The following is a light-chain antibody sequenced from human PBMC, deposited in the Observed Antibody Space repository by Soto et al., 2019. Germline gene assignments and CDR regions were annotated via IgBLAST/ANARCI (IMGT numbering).Light chain of an antibody. Sequence: DIQMTQSPSSLSASVGDRVTITCRASQAIRNDLAWYQQKPGRAPKRLIYGSSSLQSGVPSRFSGSGSGTEFTLTISSLQPEDFATYYCLQRNVFPRTFGQGTKVEIK. V-gene: IGKV1-17*01. J-gene: IGKJ1*01. CDR2: GSS. CDR1: QAIRND. CDR3: LQRNVFPRT.